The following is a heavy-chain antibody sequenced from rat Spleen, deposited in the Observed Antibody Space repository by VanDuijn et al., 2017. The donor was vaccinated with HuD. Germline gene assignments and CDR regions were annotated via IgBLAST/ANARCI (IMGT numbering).Heavy chain of an antibody. CDR1: GFTFSDYG. Sequence: EVQLVESGGGLVQPGRSLKLSCAASGFTFSDYGVAWVRPAPTKGLAWFATISYGDSSGHSSTYHRDSVKGRFTISRDNAKSTLSLQMDSLRSEDTATYYCARRHYGYTDYFDYWGQGVMVTVSS. CDR3: ARRHYGYTDYFDY. V-gene: IGHV5-29*01. D-gene: IGHD1-9*01. J-gene: IGHJ2*01. CDR2: ISYGDSSGHSST.